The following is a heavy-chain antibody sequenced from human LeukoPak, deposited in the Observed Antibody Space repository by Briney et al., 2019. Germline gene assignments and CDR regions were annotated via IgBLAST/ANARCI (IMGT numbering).Heavy chain of an antibody. V-gene: IGHV1-2*02. CDR1: GYTFTGYY. CDR2: INPNSGGT. CDR3: ARGRRGVVVVPAAPLYY. J-gene: IGHJ4*02. D-gene: IGHD2-2*01. Sequence: ASVKVSCKASGYTFTGYYMHWVRQAPAQGLEWMGWINPNSGGTNYAQKFQGRVTMTRDTSISTAYMELSRLRSDDTAVYYCARGRRGVVVVPAAPLYYWGQGTLVTVSS.